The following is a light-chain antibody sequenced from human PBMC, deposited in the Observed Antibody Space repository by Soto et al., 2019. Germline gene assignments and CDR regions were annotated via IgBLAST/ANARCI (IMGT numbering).Light chain of an antibody. CDR1: QSISTY. J-gene: IGKJ1*01. V-gene: IGKV1-39*01. CDR3: HQTYITPWM. CDR2: AAS. Sequence: DIQMTQSPSSLSASVGDRVTITCRASQSISTYLNWYQQKPEKAPKLLIYAASSLESGVPSRFTGSGSGTDFTLTISSLQPEDFATYFCHQTYITPWMFGQGTKVDIK.